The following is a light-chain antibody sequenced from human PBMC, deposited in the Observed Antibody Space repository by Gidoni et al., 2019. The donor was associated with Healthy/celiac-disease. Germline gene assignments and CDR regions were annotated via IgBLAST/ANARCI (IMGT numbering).Light chain of an antibody. CDR1: HSVSSN. J-gene: IGKJ4*01. V-gene: IGKV3-15*01. CDR2: SAS. CDR3: QRYNNWPPLT. Sequence: EIVMTQSPATLSVSPGERATFSCRASHSVSSNLAWYQQKPGQAPRLLIYSASTRATGIPARFSGSGSGTEFTLTISSLQSEDFAVYYCQRYNNWPPLTFGGGTKVEIK.